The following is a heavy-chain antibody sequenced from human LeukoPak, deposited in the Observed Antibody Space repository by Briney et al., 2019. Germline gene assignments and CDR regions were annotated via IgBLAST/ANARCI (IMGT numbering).Heavy chain of an antibody. CDR2: ISGSSTYI. J-gene: IGHJ4*02. Sequence: GGSLRLSCTASGFTFSTYSLNWVRQAPGKGLEWVSSISGSSTYIYYADSLKGRFTISRDNAKNSLYLQMNSLRAEDMAVYYCARVPGDYWGRGTLVTVSS. CDR1: GFTFSTYS. CDR3: ARVPGDY. V-gene: IGHV3-21*01.